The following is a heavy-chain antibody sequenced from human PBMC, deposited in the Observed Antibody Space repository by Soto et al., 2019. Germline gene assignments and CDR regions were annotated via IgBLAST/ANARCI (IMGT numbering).Heavy chain of an antibody. Sequence: GASVKVSCKASGGTFSSYAISWVRQAPGQGLEWMGGIIPIFGTANYAQKFQGRVTITADESTSTAYMELSSLRSEDTAVYYCARNRVDIVATPKTQFDYWGQGTLVTVSS. CDR2: IIPIFGTA. CDR3: ARNRVDIVATPKTQFDY. D-gene: IGHD5-12*01. V-gene: IGHV1-69*13. J-gene: IGHJ4*02. CDR1: GGTFSSYA.